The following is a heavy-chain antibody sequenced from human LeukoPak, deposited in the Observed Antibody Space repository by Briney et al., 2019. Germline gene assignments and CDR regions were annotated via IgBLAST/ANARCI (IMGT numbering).Heavy chain of an antibody. Sequence: GASVKVSCKASGYTFTSYYMHWVRQAPGQGLEWMGIINPSGGSTSYAQKFQGRVTMTRDTSTSTVYMELSSLRSEDTAVYYCARAGKSVVPAAVYYYYYMDVWGKGTTVTISS. CDR2: INPSGGST. V-gene: IGHV1-46*01. J-gene: IGHJ6*03. CDR1: GYTFTSYY. D-gene: IGHD2-2*01. CDR3: ARAGKSVVPAAVYYYYYMDV.